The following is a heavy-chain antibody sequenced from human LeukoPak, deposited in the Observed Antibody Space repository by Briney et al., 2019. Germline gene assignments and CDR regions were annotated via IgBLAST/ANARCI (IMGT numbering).Heavy chain of an antibody. V-gene: IGHV1-8*01. J-gene: IGHJ5*02. CDR3: ARTLGLWGIPSPLNWFDP. CDR2: MNPNSGNT. Sequence: ASVKVSCKASGYTFTSYDINWVRQATGQGLEWMGWMNPNSGNTGYAQKFQGRVTMTRNTSISTAYMELSSLRSEDTAVYYCARTLGLWGIPSPLNWFDPWGQGTLVTVSS. CDR1: GYTFTSYD. D-gene: IGHD2-21*01.